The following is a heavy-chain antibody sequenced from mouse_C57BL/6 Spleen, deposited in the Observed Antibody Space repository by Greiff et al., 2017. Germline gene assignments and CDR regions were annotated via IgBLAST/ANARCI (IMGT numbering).Heavy chain of an antibody. CDR2: ISYDGSN. V-gene: IGHV3-6*01. Sequence: EVKLQESGPGLVKPSQSLSLTCSVTGYSITSGYYWNWIRQFPGNKLEWMGYISYDGSNNYNPYLKNRISITRDTSKNQFCLKLNSVTTEDTATYSCARERGNYGDLAYWGQGTLVTVSA. CDR3: ARERGNYGDLAY. J-gene: IGHJ3*01. D-gene: IGHD2-13*01. CDR1: GYSITSGYY.